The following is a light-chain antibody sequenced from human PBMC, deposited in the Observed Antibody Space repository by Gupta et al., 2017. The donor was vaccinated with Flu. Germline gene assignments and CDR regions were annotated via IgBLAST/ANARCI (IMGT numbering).Light chain of an antibody. Sequence: QSALPQPASVSGSPGQSITISCTGTSSDVGGYNYVSWYQQHPGKAPKLMIYEVSNRPSGFSNRFSGSKSGNTASLTISGLQAEDEDDYYCSSYTSSSTYVFGTGTKVTVL. CDR3: SSYTSSSTYV. J-gene: IGLJ1*01. V-gene: IGLV2-14*01. CDR1: SSDVGGYNY. CDR2: EVS.